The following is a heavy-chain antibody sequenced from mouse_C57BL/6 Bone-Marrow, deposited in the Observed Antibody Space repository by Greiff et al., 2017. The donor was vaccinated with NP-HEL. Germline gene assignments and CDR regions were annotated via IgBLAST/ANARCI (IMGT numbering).Heavy chain of an antibody. V-gene: IGHV1-81*01. J-gene: IGHJ3*01. CDR2: IYPRSGNT. Sequence: VKLMESGAELARPGASVKLSCKASGYTFTSYGISWVKQRTGQGLEWIGEIYPRSGNTYYNEKFKGKATLTADKSSSTAYMELRSLTSEDSAVYFCARSGYSPSFAYWGQGTLVTVPA. CDR1: GYTFTSYG. D-gene: IGHD2-12*01. CDR3: ARSGYSPSFAY.